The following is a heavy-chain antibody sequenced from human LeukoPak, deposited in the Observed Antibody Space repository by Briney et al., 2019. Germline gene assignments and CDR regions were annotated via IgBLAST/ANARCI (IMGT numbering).Heavy chain of an antibody. CDR3: AIGNRGTYGMDV. J-gene: IGHJ6*02. D-gene: IGHD7-27*01. CDR2: IYFSGTT. Sequence: SQTLSLTCTVSGVSFSSGGYFWSWIRQHPGQGLEWIVNIYFSGTTYYSPSLKSRLSISVDASKNQFSLKLRSVTATDTAVYYCAIGNRGTYGMDVWGQGTTVTVSS. V-gene: IGHV4-31*03. CDR1: GVSFSSGGYF.